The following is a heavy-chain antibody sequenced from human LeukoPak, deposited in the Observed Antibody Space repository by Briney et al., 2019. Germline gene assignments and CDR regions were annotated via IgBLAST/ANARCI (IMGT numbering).Heavy chain of an antibody. J-gene: IGHJ4*02. CDR1: GYTFTGYY. V-gene: IGHV1-2*06. CDR3: ARSTLAATGDFDY. D-gene: IGHD6-13*01. CDR2: INPNSGGT. Sequence: ASEKVSCKASGYTFTGYYMHWVRQAPGQGLEWMGRINPNSGGTNYAQKFQGRVTMTRDTSISTVYMELSRLRSDDTAVYYCARSTLAATGDFDYWGQGTLVTVSS.